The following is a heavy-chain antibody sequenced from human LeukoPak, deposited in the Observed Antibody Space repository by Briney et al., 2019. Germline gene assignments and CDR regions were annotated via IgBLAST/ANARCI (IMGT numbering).Heavy chain of an antibody. J-gene: IGHJ4*02. CDR3: ARAPEWLIFGY. V-gene: IGHV3-23*01. CDR2: ISGSGGST. D-gene: IGHD6-19*01. CDR1: GFTFSSYA. Sequence: PGGSLRLSCAASGFTFSSYAMSWVRQAPGKGLEWVSAISGSGGSTYYADSVKGRFTISRHNSKNTLYLQMNSLRAEDTAVYYCARAPEWLIFGYWGQGTLVTVSS.